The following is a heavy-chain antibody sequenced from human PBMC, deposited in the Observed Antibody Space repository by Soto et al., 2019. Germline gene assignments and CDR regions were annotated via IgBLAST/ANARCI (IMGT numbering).Heavy chain of an antibody. V-gene: IGHV1-18*01. J-gene: IGHJ5*01. CDR2: VNIYNGNT. Sequence: QVQLVQSGPEVKKPGASVKVSCKASDFSFTSDHISWVRQAPGQSPEWMGWVNIYNGNTNYAPKLRGRVTMTTDTSTSTAYMELRSLTSDDTAVYYCASADYGDYDSWGQGILVTVSS. CDR3: ASADYGDYDS. D-gene: IGHD4-17*01. CDR1: DFSFTSDH.